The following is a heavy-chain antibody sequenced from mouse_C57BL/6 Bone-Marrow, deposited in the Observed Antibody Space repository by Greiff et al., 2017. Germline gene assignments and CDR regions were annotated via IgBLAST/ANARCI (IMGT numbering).Heavy chain of an antibody. CDR3: ARPYYSNYWYFEV. J-gene: IGHJ1*03. CDR1: GYTFTSYW. Sequence: QVQLQQPGAELVKPGASVKMSCKASGYTFTSYWLTWVKQRPGQGREWIGDIYPGSGSTNYNEKFKSKATLTVDTSSRTAYMQLSILTSEDSAVYYCARPYYSNYWYFEVWGTGTTVTGSS. D-gene: IGHD2-5*01. V-gene: IGHV1-55*01. CDR2: IYPGSGST.